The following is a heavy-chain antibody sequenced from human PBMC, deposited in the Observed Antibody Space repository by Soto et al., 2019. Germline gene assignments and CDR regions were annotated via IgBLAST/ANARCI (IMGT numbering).Heavy chain of an antibody. CDR1: GGTFSSYT. CDR3: AGGGVRLAPNDY. Sequence: QIQLVQSGAEVKKPGSSVKVSCKASGGTFSSYTISWVRQAPGQGLEWMGRIIPILGIANYAQKFQGRVTITADKSTSTAYMELSSLRSEDTAVYYCAGGGVRLAPNDYWGQGTLVTVSS. CDR2: IIPILGIA. D-gene: IGHD3-16*01. J-gene: IGHJ4*02. V-gene: IGHV1-69*02.